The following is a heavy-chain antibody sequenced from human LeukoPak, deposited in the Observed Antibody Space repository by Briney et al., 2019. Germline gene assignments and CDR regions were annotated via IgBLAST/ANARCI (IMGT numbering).Heavy chain of an antibody. V-gene: IGHV3-72*01. CDR3: ARVRYCSSTTCRGAFDI. Sequence: GGSLRLSCAASGFTFGSCWMNWVRQTPGKGLEWVGRTRNKANSYTTEYAASVKGRFTISRADSANSLYLQMNSLKTEDTAVYYCARVRYCSSTTCRGAFDIWGQGTMVTVSS. CDR2: TRNKANSYTT. D-gene: IGHD2-2*01. J-gene: IGHJ3*02. CDR1: GFTFGSCW.